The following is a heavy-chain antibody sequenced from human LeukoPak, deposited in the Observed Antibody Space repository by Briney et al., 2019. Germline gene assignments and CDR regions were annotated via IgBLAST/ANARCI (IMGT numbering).Heavy chain of an antibody. J-gene: IGHJ4*02. V-gene: IGHV3-21*01. CDR3: ARDSRSLAAAGTRFAY. D-gene: IGHD6-13*01. Sequence: GGSLRLSCPASGFTFSSYSMNWVRQAPGKGLEWVSSICSSSSYIYCADSVKGRFTISRDNAKNSLYLQMNSLRAEDTAVYYCARDSRSLAAAGTRFAYWGQGTLVTVSS. CDR2: ICSSSSYI. CDR1: GFTFSSYS.